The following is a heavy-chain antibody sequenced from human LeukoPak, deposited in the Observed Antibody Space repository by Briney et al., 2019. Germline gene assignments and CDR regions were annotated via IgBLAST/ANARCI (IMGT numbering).Heavy chain of an antibody. J-gene: IGHJ4*02. CDR2: MYLDGRT. V-gene: IGHV4-4*02. CDR3: AGLEGRYSTDWFYFFDY. Sequence: GSLRLSCAASGFTFSSYWMSWVRQPPGKGLEWVGEMYLDGRTNFHPSVRGRVTIFIDKPKNQLSLQLTSVTAADTAAYYCAGLEGRYSTDWFYFFDYWGQGALVTVSS. D-gene: IGHD6-19*01. CDR1: GFTFSSYW.